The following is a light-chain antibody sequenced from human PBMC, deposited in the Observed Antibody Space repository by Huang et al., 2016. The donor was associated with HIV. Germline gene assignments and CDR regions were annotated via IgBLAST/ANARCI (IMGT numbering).Light chain of an antibody. Sequence: DMVMTQSPLSLPVTPVEPASISCRSSQSLLHSNGYNYLDWYLQKPGQSPQLLIYLGSNRASGVPDRFSGSGSGTDFTLKISRVEAEDVGVYYCMQALQTPRTFGQGTKLEIK. CDR1: QSLLHSNGYNY. CDR3: MQALQTPRT. CDR2: LGS. V-gene: IGKV2-28*01. J-gene: IGKJ2*01.